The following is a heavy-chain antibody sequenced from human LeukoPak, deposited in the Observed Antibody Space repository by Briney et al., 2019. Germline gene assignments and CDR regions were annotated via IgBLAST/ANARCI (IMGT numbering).Heavy chain of an antibody. V-gene: IGHV3-23*01. CDR3: AARNTAMAQYYFDY. Sequence: GGSLRLSCAASGFTFSNAWMSWVRQAPGKGLEWVSAISGTGGSTYYADSVKGRFTISRDNSKNTLYLQMNSLRAEDTAVYYCAARNTAMAQYYFDYWGQGTLVTVSS. D-gene: IGHD5-18*01. J-gene: IGHJ4*02. CDR1: GFTFSNAW. CDR2: ISGTGGST.